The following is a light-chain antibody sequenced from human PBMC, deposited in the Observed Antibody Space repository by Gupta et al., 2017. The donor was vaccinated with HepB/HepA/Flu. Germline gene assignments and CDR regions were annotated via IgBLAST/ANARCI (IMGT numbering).Light chain of an antibody. Sequence: SYALIQPRSVSASPGQTASITCSGDKLGDTYASWYQQKPGQAPILVIYQGGERPSGIPELFSGSNSGKTATLTISGTQAVDEAYDYCQAWDSSTDVVFGGGTRLTVL. CDR2: QGG. J-gene: IGLJ2*01. CDR1: KLGDTY. CDR3: QAWDSSTDVV. V-gene: IGLV3-1*01.